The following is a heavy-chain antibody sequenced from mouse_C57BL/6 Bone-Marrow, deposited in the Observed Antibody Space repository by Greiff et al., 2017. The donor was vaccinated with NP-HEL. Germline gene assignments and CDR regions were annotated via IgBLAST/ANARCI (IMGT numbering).Heavy chain of an antibody. CDR3: ATRSSSAWFAY. Sequence: QVQLQQPGAELVKPGASVTLSCKASGYTFTSYWMHWVKQRPGQGLEWIGMIHPNSGSTNYNEKFKSKATLTVDKSSSTAYMQLSSLTSEDSAVYYCATRSSSAWFAYWGQGTLVTVSA. V-gene: IGHV1-64*01. D-gene: IGHD1-1*01. CDR1: GYTFTSYW. CDR2: IHPNSGST. J-gene: IGHJ3*01.